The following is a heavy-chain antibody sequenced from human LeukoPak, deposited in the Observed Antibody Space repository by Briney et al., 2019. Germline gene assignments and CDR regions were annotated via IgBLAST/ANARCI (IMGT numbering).Heavy chain of an antibody. CDR3: VRDPVSDSSGYRPYNWFDP. CDR1: GGSISSSSYY. D-gene: IGHD3-22*01. CDR2: IYYSGST. Sequence: SETLSLTCTVSGGSISSSSYYWGWIRQPPGKGLEWIGSIYYSGSTYYNPALQSRVTISVDTSKNQVSLKLSSVNAADTAVYYCVRDPVSDSSGYRPYNWFDPWGQGTLVTVSS. J-gene: IGHJ5*02. V-gene: IGHV4-39*07.